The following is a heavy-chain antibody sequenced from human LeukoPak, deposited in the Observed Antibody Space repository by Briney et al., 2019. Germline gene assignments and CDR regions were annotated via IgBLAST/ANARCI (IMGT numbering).Heavy chain of an antibody. Sequence: GGSLRLSCAASGFTFSSYSMNWVRQAPGKGLEWVSSISSSSSYIYYADSVKGRLTISRDNAKNSLYLQMNSLRAEDTAVYYCATKRGSGYEDDYWGQGTLVTVSS. V-gene: IGHV3-21*01. CDR1: GFTFSSYS. CDR3: ATKRGSGYEDDY. CDR2: ISSSSSYI. D-gene: IGHD3-22*01. J-gene: IGHJ4*02.